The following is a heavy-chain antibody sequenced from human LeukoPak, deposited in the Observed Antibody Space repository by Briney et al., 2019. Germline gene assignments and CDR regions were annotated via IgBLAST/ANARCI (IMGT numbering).Heavy chain of an antibody. V-gene: IGHV1-18*01. CDR2: ISAYNGNT. J-gene: IGHJ6*02. D-gene: IGHD2-15*01. Sequence: ASVKVSCKASGYTFTSYGISWVRQAPGQGLEWMGWISAYNGNTNYAQKLKGRVTMTTDTSTSTAYMEMRSLRSDDTAVYYCARDGDIVVVVAAAPYIYYYGMDVWGQGTTVTVSS. CDR3: ARDGDIVVVVAAAPYIYYYGMDV. CDR1: GYTFTSYG.